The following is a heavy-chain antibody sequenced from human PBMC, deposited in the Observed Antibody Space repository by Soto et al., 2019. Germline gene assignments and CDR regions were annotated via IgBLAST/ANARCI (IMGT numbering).Heavy chain of an antibody. J-gene: IGHJ6*02. Sequence: GGSLRLSCAASGFTFSSYAMSWVRQAPGKGLEWVSAISGSGGSTYYADSVKGRFTISRDNSKNTLYLQMNSLRAEDTAVYYCAKDSVYSSGSGYDGKGRYGMDVWGQGTTVTVSS. CDR2: ISGSGGST. CDR3: AKDSVYSSGSGYDGKGRYGMDV. CDR1: GFTFSSYA. D-gene: IGHD5-12*01. V-gene: IGHV3-23*01.